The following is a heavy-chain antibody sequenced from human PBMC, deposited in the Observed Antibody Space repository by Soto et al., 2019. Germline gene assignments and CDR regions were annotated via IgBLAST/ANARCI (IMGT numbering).Heavy chain of an antibody. J-gene: IGHJ4*02. Sequence: LSLTCAASGFTVSSNYMSWVRQAPGKGLEWVSVIYSGGSTYYADSVKGRFTISRHNSKNTLYRQMNSLRAEDTAVYYCARELNWGYFDYWGQGTLVTVSS. CDR3: ARELNWGYFDY. CDR2: IYSGGST. CDR1: GFTVSSNY. V-gene: IGHV3-66*01. D-gene: IGHD7-27*01.